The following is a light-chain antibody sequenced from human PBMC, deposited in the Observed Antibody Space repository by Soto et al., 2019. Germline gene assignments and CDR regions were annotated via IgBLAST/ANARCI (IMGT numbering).Light chain of an antibody. J-gene: IGKJ1*01. V-gene: IGKV3-20*01. CDR1: HTISSSY. CDR2: GIS. Sequence: EIVLTQSPGTLSLSPGERATLSCRASHTISSSYVAWYQQEPGQAPRLLMYGISRRATGIPDRFSVSGSGTDFTLTITRLEPEDVAVYYCQQYVTSSPRTFGQGTKVDIK. CDR3: QQYVTSSPRT.